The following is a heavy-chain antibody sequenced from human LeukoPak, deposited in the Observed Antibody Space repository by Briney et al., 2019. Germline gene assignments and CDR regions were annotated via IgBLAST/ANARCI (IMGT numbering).Heavy chain of an antibody. V-gene: IGHV4-59*01. D-gene: IGHD3-10*01. CDR1: GGSISSYC. J-gene: IGHJ6*02. CDR3: ARDLDYYDSGTPLRGMDV. CDR2: IYYSGST. Sequence: SETLSLTCTVFGGSISSYCCSWIRQPPGKGLEWIGYIYYSGSTNYNTSLKSRVTISVDTSKNQFSLKLSSVTAADTAVYYCARDLDYYDSGTPLRGMDVWGQGTTVTVSS.